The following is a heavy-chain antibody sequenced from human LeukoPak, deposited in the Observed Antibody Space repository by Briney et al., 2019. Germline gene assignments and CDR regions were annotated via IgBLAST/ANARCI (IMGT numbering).Heavy chain of an antibody. Sequence: GGSLRLSSAASGFTFDDYALHWVRQAPGKGLEWVSGVNWNSDRKGYAGSVKGRFTVSRDNARKYVFLQMNSLRVEDTAIYYCAKGKSGWFSGAYYWGQGTLVTVSS. CDR3: AKGKSGWFSGAYY. CDR2: VNWNSDRK. D-gene: IGHD6-19*01. V-gene: IGHV3-9*01. CDR1: GFTFDDYA. J-gene: IGHJ4*02.